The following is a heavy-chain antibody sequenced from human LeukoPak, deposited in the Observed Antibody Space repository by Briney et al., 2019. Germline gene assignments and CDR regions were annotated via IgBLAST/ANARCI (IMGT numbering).Heavy chain of an antibody. J-gene: IGHJ3*02. CDR1: GFTFSRYA. CDR3: AKDYLDIVVVPAALDAFDI. V-gene: IGHV3-23*01. D-gene: IGHD2-2*03. Sequence: GGSLRLSCSASGFTFSRYAMHWVRQAPGKGLEWVSVISGSGGSTYYADSVKGRFTISRDNSKNTLYLQMNSLRAEDTAVYYCAKDYLDIVVVPAALDAFDIWGQGTMVTVSS. CDR2: ISGSGGST.